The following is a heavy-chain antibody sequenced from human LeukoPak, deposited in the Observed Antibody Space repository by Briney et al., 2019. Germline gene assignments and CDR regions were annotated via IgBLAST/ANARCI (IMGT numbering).Heavy chain of an antibody. CDR2: INHSGST. J-gene: IGHJ4*02. Sequence: SETLSLTCAVYGGSFSGYYWSWIRRPPGKGLEWIGEINHSGSTNYNPSLKSRVTISVDTSKNQFSLKLSSVTAADTAVYYCARGGGYYFIYFDYWGQGTLVTVSS. CDR1: GGSFSGYY. CDR3: ARGGGYYFIYFDY. D-gene: IGHD3-22*01. V-gene: IGHV4-34*01.